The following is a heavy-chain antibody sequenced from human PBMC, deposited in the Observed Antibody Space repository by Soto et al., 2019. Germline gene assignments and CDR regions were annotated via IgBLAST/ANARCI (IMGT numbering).Heavy chain of an antibody. CDR1: GCSIRRSLYY. Sequence: TLSLTCTVSGCSIRRSLYYWAWIRQPPGKGLEWIGNLFYTGTTFYNPSLKTRVSISVDTSKNQFSMNLPSLTAADTAVYYCGRFELGIGWFESWVQGTLVTSSS. J-gene: IGHJ5*01. V-gene: IGHV4-39*01. CDR2: LFYTGTT. CDR3: GRFELGIGWFES. D-gene: IGHD7-27*01.